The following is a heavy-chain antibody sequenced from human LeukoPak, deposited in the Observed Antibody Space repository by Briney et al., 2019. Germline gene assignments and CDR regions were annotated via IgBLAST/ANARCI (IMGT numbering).Heavy chain of an antibody. CDR1: GGSISSYY. V-gene: IGHV4-59*01. CDR3: ARDYYDSSGYYYGDAFDI. J-gene: IGHJ3*02. D-gene: IGHD3-22*01. Sequence: SETLSLTCTVSGGSISSYYWSWIRQPPGKGLEWIGYIYYSGSTNYNPSLKSRVTISVDTPKNQFSLKLSSVTAADTAVHYCARDYYDSSGYYYGDAFDIWGQGTMVTVSS. CDR2: IYYSGST.